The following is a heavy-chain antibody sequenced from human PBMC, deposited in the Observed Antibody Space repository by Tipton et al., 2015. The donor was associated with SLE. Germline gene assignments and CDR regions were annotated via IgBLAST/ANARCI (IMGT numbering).Heavy chain of an antibody. V-gene: IGHV4-59*12. CDR1: GGSISSYY. J-gene: IGHJ5*02. CDR2: IYYSGST. CDR3: AREQAAGPRYFDL. Sequence: TLSLTCTVSGGSISSYYWSWIRQPPGKGLEWIGYIYYSGSTNYNPSLKSRVTISVDTSKNQFSLKLSSVTAADTAVYYCAREQAAGPRYFDLWGQGTLVTVSS. D-gene: IGHD6-13*01.